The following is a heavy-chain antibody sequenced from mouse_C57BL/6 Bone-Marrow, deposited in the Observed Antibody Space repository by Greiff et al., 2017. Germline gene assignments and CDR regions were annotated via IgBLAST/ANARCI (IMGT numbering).Heavy chain of an antibody. V-gene: IGHV1-80*01. CDR3: ALNFYYAMDY. CDR2: IYPGDGDT. Sequence: QVQLQQSGAELVKPGASVKISCKASGYAFSSYWMHWVKQRPGTGLEWIGQIYPGDGDTNYNGKFKGKATLTADKSSSTADMQLSSLTSEDSAVYCCALNFYYAMDYWGQGTSVTVSS. J-gene: IGHJ4*01. D-gene: IGHD1-3*01. CDR1: GYAFSSYW.